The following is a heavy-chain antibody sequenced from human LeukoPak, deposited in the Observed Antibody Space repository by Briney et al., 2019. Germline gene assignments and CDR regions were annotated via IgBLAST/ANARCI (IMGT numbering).Heavy chain of an antibody. CDR3: ARSKIVGARRGFDY. Sequence: PSETLSLTCAVSGGSISSGSYYWSWIRQPAGKGLEWIGRIYTSGSTNYNPSLKSRVTISVDTSKNQFSLKLSSVTAADTAVYYCARSKIVGARRGFDYWGQGTLVTVSS. CDR1: GGSISSGSYY. D-gene: IGHD1-26*01. V-gene: IGHV4-61*02. J-gene: IGHJ4*02. CDR2: IYTSGST.